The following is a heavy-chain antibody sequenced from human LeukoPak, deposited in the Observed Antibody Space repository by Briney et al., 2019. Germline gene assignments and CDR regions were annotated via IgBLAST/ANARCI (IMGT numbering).Heavy chain of an antibody. D-gene: IGHD7-27*01. CDR1: GDSINSLD. J-gene: IGHJ4*02. V-gene: IGHV3-23*01. CDR3: AGDSSWAFDY. CDR2: ISGSGAST. Sequence: GTLSLTCTVSGDSINSLDLWSWVRQAPGKGLEWISGISGSGASTYYADSVKGRFTISRDNAKNSLYLQMNSLRVEDTAVYYCAGDSSWAFDYWGQGTLVTASS.